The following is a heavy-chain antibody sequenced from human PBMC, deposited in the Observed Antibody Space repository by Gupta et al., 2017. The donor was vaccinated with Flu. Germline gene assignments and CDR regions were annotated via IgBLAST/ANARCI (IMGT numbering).Heavy chain of an antibody. CDR1: GFDFNSYE. D-gene: IGHD1-26*01. Sequence: EVFLVESGGGLAKPGGSLRLSCAASGFDFNSYEMSWVRQAPGRGLEWVAFISSSAVTYYTDPVRGRFTISRDNANKLLYLQMSSLRGEDTAIYYCARGHWDNWGQGTLVTVSS. V-gene: IGHV3-48*03. J-gene: IGHJ4*02. CDR3: ARGHWDN. CDR2: ISSSAVT.